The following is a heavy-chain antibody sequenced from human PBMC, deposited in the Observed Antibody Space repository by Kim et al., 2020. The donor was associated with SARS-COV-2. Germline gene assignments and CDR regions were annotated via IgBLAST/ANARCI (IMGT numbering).Heavy chain of an antibody. V-gene: IGHV3-48*02. Sequence: GGSLRLSCAASGFTFSSYSMNWVRQAPGKGLEWVSYISSSSSTIYYADSVKGRFTISRDNAKNSLYLQMNSLRDEDTAVYYCARGGDYYYDSSGYYDYWGQGTLVPLSS. J-gene: IGHJ4*02. CDR2: ISSSSSTI. D-gene: IGHD3-22*01. CDR3: ARGGDYYYDSSGYYDY. CDR1: GFTFSSYS.